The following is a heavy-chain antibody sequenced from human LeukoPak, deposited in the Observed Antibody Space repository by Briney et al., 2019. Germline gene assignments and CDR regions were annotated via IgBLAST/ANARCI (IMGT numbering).Heavy chain of an antibody. CDR2: IKQDGGQI. CDR3: ARDDSSSWYDWFDP. Sequence: GGSLRLSCAASEFTFSSYWMSWVRQAPGKGLEWVANIKQDGGQIYYLESVKGRFTVSRDNAKNSLYLQMNSLRAEDTAVYYCARDDSSSWYDWFDPWGQGTLVTVSS. V-gene: IGHV3-7*01. D-gene: IGHD6-13*01. J-gene: IGHJ5*02. CDR1: EFTFSSYW.